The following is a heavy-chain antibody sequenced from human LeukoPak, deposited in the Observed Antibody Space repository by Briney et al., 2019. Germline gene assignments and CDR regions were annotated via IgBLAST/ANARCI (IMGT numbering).Heavy chain of an antibody. CDR1: GFTFSSYA. J-gene: IGHJ4*02. D-gene: IGHD3-10*01. CDR2: ISGSGGST. V-gene: IGHV3-23*01. CDR3: AKDLHYYGSGSLFDY. Sequence: GGSLRLSCAASGFTFSSYAMSWVRQAPGKGLEWVSAISGSGGSTYYADSVKGRFTISRDNSKNTLYLQMNSLRAEDTAVYYCAKDLHYYGSGSLFDYWGQGTLVTVSS.